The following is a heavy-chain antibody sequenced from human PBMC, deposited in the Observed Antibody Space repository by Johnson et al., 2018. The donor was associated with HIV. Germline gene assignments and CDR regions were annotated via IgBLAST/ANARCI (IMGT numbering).Heavy chain of an antibody. D-gene: IGHD4-17*01. Sequence: QVQLVESGGGVVQPGKSLTLSCVGSGLSFSNFGIHWVRQAPGKGPEWVAVISFDGNLKKYADSVKGRFTISRDNAKNTLYLQMNSLRAEDTAVYYCARDLVVRDYGDYTYRRGGAFDIWGQGTMVTVSS. CDR2: ISFDGNLK. CDR1: GLSFSNFG. J-gene: IGHJ3*02. V-gene: IGHV3-33*08. CDR3: ARDLVVRDYGDYTYRRGGAFDI.